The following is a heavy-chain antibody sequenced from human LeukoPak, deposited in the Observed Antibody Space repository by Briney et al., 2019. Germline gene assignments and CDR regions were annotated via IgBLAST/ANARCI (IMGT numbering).Heavy chain of an antibody. J-gene: IGHJ4*02. CDR3: ARGGHSGTFDY. V-gene: IGHV1-69*05. Sequence: ASVKVSCKASGGTFSSYAISWVRQAPGQGLEWMGGIIPIFGTANYAQKFQGRVTMTTDESTSTAYMELYSLRSEDTAVYYCARGGHSGTFDYWGQGTLVTVSS. CDR2: IIPIFGTA. CDR1: GGTFSSYA. D-gene: IGHD4-23*01.